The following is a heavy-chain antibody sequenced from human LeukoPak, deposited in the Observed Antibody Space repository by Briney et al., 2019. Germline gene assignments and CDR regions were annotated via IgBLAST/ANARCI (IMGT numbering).Heavy chain of an antibody. D-gene: IGHD3-16*01. CDR1: GFTFSSYW. V-gene: IGHV3-74*01. Sequence: GGSLRLSCAASGFTFSSYWMHWVRQVPGKGLVWVSRIKSDGSTTTYADSVKGRFTISRDNAKNSLYLQMNSLRAEDTAVYYCAGGEWPPYWGQGTLVTVSS. CDR3: AGGEWPPY. J-gene: IGHJ4*02. CDR2: IKSDGSTT.